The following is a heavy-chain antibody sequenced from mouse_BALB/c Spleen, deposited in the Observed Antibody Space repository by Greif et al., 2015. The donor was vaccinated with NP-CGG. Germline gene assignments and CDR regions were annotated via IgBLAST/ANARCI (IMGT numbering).Heavy chain of an antibody. CDR1: GFTFNTYA. Sequence: EVMLVESGGGLVQPKGSLKLSCAASGFTFNTYAMNWVRQAPGKGLEWVARIRSKSNNYATYYADSVKDRFTISRDDSQSMLYLQMNNLKTEDTAMYYCVRRDYFDYWGQGTTLTVSS. CDR2: IRSKSNNYAT. CDR3: VRRDYFDY. V-gene: IGHV10-1*02. J-gene: IGHJ2*01.